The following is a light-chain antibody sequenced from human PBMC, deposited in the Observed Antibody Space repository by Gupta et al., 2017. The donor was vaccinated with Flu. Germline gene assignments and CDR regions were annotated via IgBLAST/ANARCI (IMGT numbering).Light chain of an antibody. Sequence: EIVLTQSPATLSLSPGERATLSCRASQGVSSYLAWYQQKPGQAPRLLIYDASNSDTGIPARFSGSGTGKDLTLTISSREQEDFAGYYSQQRSNWPPGNFGQGTXLEIK. CDR3: QQRSNWPPGN. CDR1: QGVSSY. J-gene: IGKJ2*01. CDR2: DAS. V-gene: IGKV3D-11*01.